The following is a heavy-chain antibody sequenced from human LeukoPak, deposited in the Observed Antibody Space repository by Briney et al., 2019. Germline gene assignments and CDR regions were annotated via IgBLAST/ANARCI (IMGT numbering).Heavy chain of an antibody. D-gene: IGHD6-13*01. V-gene: IGHV3-23*01. CDR2: ITSSGGRS. J-gene: IGHJ4*02. Sequence: GGSLRLSCAASSSYAMSWVRQAPGKGLEWVSTITSSGGRSYYADSVKGRFTISRDNSKNTLYLQMNSLRAEDTAVYYCAREVGQHLVSPGYWGQGTLVTVSS. CDR1: SSYA. CDR3: AREVGQHLVSPGY.